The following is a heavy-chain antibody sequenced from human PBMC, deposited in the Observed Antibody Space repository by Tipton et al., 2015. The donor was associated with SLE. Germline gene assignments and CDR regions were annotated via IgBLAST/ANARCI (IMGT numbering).Heavy chain of an antibody. Sequence: TLSLTCTVSGGSISSHYWSWIRQPPGKGLEWIGSFHYSGHTYYSPSLKSRVTTSVDTSKNQISLKVYSVTAADTAVYYCARGAIAVAGSGWFDPWGQGTLVIVSS. D-gene: IGHD6-19*01. V-gene: IGHV4-59*11. J-gene: IGHJ5*02. CDR2: FHYSGHT. CDR1: GGSISSHY. CDR3: ARGAIAVAGSGWFDP.